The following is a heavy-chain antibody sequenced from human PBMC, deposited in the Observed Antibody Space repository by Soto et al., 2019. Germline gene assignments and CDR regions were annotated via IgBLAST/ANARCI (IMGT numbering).Heavy chain of an antibody. Sequence: SETLSLTCTVSGGSISSGDYYWSWIRQPPGKGLEWIGYIYYSGSTYYNPSLKSRVTISVDTSKNQFSLKLSSVTAADTAVYYCARLMYYYDSSGYFPDTPPHAFDIWGQGTMVTVSS. CDR2: IYYSGST. CDR3: ARLMYYYDSSGYFPDTPPHAFDI. D-gene: IGHD3-22*01. CDR1: GGSISSGDYY. J-gene: IGHJ3*02. V-gene: IGHV4-30-4*01.